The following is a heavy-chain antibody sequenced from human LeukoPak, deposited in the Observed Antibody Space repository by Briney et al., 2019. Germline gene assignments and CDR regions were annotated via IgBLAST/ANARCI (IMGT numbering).Heavy chain of an antibody. D-gene: IGHD5-18*01. J-gene: IGHJ6*03. CDR3: ARDSKEDTAMVTERGDYYYYYMDV. CDR2: IIPIFGTA. Sequence: SVKVSCNASGRTFSSHAISWLRQAPGQVLGWMGGIIPIFGTANYAQKLQGRVTITTDESTSTAYMELSRLRSEDTAVYYCARDSKEDTAMVTERGDYYYYYMDVWGKGTTVTVSS. CDR1: GRTFSSHA. V-gene: IGHV1-69*05.